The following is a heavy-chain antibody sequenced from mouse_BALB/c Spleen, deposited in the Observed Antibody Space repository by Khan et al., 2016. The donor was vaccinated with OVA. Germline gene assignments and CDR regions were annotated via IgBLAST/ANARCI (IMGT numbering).Heavy chain of an antibody. CDR2: ISYSGNT. CDR3: ARIQGGDFDY. CDR1: GYSITSDYA. V-gene: IGHV3-2*02. J-gene: IGHJ2*01. D-gene: IGHD3-2*02. Sequence: EVKLEESGPGLVKPSQSLSLTCTVTGYSITSDYAWNWIRQFPGNKLEWMGYISYSGNTKYNPSPKSRISITRDTSKNQFFLQLNFVTIEDTATYYCARIQGGDFDYWGQGTTLTVSS.